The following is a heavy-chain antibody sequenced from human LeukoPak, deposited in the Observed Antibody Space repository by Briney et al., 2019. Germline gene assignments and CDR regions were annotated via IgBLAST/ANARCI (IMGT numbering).Heavy chain of an antibody. CDR3: VTGRAMTTVTTFFDY. Sequence: GGSLSLSCSASGFPFISYAMHWVRQAPGKGLEYVSAISSNGGSTYYADSVKGRFTISRDNSKNTLYLQMSSLRAEDTAVYYCVTGRAMTTVTTFFDYWGQGTLVTVSS. V-gene: IGHV3-64D*06. D-gene: IGHD4-17*01. J-gene: IGHJ4*02. CDR1: GFPFISYA. CDR2: ISSNGGST.